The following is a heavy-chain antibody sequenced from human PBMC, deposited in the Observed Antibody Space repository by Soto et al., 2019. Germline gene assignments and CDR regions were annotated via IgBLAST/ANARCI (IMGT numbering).Heavy chain of an antibody. Sequence: QVQLVQSGAEVREPGASVQVSCKASGYSFTSLDINWVRQTTGQGLEWMGWMQPSSGRTGYAQTFQGRVTMTRDTSINTAYMELSSLTSDDTAFYYCARGVTAGVDYWGQGTLVTVSS. V-gene: IGHV1-8*01. CDR3: ARGVTAGVDY. D-gene: IGHD1-26*01. CDR1: GYSFTSLD. J-gene: IGHJ4*02. CDR2: MQPSSGRT.